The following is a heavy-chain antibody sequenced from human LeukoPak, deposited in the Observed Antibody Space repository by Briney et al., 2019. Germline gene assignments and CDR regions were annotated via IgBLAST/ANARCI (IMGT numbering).Heavy chain of an antibody. CDR2: IRYDGSNK. CDR3: AKVAIAAAGTVDY. Sequence: GGSLRLSCAASGFTFSSYGMHWVRQAPGKGLEWVAFIRYDGSNKYYADSVKGRFTISRDNSKNTLYLQMNSLRAEDTAVYYCAKVAIAAAGTVDYWGQGTLVTVSS. J-gene: IGHJ4*02. D-gene: IGHD6-13*01. V-gene: IGHV3-30*02. CDR1: GFTFSSYG.